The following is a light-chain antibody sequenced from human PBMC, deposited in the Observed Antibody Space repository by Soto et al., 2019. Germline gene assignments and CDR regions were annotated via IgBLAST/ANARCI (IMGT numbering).Light chain of an antibody. J-gene: IGLJ1*01. V-gene: IGLV2-14*01. CDR2: EVS. CDR1: SSDVGGYNS. CDR3: SSYTTSSTLLYL. Sequence: QSVLTQPASVSGSPGQSITISCTGTSSDVGGYNSVSWYQQHPGKAPKLMIYEVSNRPSGVSNRFSGSKSGNTASLTISGLQADDEADYYCSSYTTSSTLLYLFVTGTKLTVL.